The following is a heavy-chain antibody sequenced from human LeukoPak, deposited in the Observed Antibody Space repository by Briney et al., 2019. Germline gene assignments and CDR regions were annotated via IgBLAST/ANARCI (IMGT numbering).Heavy chain of an antibody. CDR3: AKAFREYGGNTYSSFDI. V-gene: IGHV3-23*01. Sequence: GGSLRLSCAASGFTFSSYAMSWVRQAPGKGLQWVSTITGTTHYADSVRGRFTIYRDNSKNILYLQMNSLSTEDTAIYYCAKAFREYGGNTYSSFDIWGQGTMVTVSS. J-gene: IGHJ3*02. CDR1: GFTFSSYA. CDR2: ITGTT. D-gene: IGHD4-11*01.